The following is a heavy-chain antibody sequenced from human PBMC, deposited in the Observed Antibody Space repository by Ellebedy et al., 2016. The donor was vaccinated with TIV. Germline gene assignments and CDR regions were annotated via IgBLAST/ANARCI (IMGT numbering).Heavy chain of an antibody. D-gene: IGHD1-26*01. CDR3: TRDLVGAASDF. V-gene: IGHV3-74*01. Sequence: PGGSLRLSCAASGFTFTTYWMHWVREAPGKGLVWVSRFNVDGSNTNYADSVKGRFTISRDNAKNMVYLQMNSLRAEDSAVYHCTRDLVGAASDFWGQGTLVTVSA. CDR1: GFTFTTYW. CDR2: FNVDGSNT. J-gene: IGHJ4*02.